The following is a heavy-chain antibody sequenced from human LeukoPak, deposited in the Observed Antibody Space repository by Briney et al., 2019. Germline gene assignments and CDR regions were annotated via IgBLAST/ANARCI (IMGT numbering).Heavy chain of an antibody. CDR3: ARAAIGYCSGGSCHLPTYYFDY. V-gene: IGHV4-61*02. D-gene: IGHD2-15*01. CDR1: GDSISSGHYY. J-gene: IGHJ4*02. CDR2: IYTSGRT. Sequence: SETLSLTCTVSGDSISSGHYYWSWIRQPAGKGLEWIGRIYTSGRTNYNPSLKSRVTISLDTSKNQFSLKVTSVTAADTAVYYCARAAIGYCSGGSCHLPTYYFDYWGQGTLVTVSS.